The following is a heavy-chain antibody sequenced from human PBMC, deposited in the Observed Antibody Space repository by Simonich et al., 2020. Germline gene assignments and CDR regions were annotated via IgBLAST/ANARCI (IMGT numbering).Heavy chain of an antibody. D-gene: IGHD6-13*01. V-gene: IGHV4-38-2*01. CDR1: GYSISSGYY. J-gene: IGHJ6*02. CDR3: ARVGYSNYYYYGMDV. Sequence: QVQLQESGPGLVKPSETLSLTCAVSGYSISSGYYWGWIRPPPGKGLEWIGSIYHSGSTYYNPSRKSRVTISVDTSKNQFSRKLSSVTAADTAVYYCARVGYSNYYYYGMDVWGQGTTVTVSS. CDR2: IYHSGST.